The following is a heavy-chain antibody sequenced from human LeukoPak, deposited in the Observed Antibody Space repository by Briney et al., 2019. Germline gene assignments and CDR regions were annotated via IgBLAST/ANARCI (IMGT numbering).Heavy chain of an antibody. J-gene: IGHJ4*02. CDR3: ARKGRSTLDY. Sequence: ASVKVSCKTSGYIFTGYYIYWVRQAPGQGFEWIGWIDPNSGGTNYSQNFQGRVNMARDTSVSTAFMELRGLTYDDTAIYFCARKGRSTLDYWGQGTLSPSLQ. V-gene: IGHV1-2*02. CDR2: IDPNSGGT. CDR1: GYIFTGYY. D-gene: IGHD1-26*01.